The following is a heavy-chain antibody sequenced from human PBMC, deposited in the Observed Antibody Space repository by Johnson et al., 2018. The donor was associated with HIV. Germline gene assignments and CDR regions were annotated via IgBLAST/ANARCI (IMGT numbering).Heavy chain of an antibody. CDR1: GFTVSSNY. CDR3: ARDGRLAAAGAWGAFDI. CDR2: IYSGGST. D-gene: IGHD6-13*01. J-gene: IGHJ3*02. Sequence: VQLVESGGGLVQPGRSLRLSCAASGFTVSSNYMSWVRQAPGKGLEWVSVIYSGGSTYYADSVKGRFTISRDDSKNSLYLQLNSLRTEDTAVDYWARDGRLAAAGAWGAFDIWGQGTMVTVSS. V-gene: IGHV3-53*01.